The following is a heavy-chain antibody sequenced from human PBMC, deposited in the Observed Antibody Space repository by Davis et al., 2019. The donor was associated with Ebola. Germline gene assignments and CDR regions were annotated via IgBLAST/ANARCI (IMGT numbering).Heavy chain of an antibody. D-gene: IGHD4-17*01. CDR1: GGSISNYY. J-gene: IGHJ5*02. Sequence: GSLRLSCIISGGSISNYYWSWIRHLPGKGLEWIGYVYYSGFTSYNPSPKSRVSISIGTSEDQFSLRLTSVTEADTAVYYCAKGVGDYGWFDPWGQGTLVTVSS. CDR2: VYYSGFT. V-gene: IGHV4-59*01. CDR3: AKGVGDYGWFDP.